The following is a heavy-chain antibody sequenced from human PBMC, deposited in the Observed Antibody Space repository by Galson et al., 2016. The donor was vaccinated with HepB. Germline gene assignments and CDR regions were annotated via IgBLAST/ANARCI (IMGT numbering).Heavy chain of an antibody. D-gene: IGHD1-1*01. J-gene: IGHJ4*02. V-gene: IGHV3-21*01. CDR2: ISSTSHYV. CDR1: GFTFSSYS. CDR3: VIGTGFNWNDWGDY. Sequence: SLRLSCAASGFTFSSYSMNWVRQAPGKGLEWVSSISSTSHYVYYADAVVGRFSISRDNAKDSLFLQMNSLSVHDTAVYYCVIGTGFNWNDWGDYWGQGSLVIVSS.